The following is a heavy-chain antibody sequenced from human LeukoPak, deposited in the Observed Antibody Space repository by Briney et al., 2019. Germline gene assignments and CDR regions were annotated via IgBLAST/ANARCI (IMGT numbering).Heavy chain of an antibody. CDR2: IYYSGSA. CDR3: ARSYGSGNYFDY. V-gene: IGHV4-59*01. Sequence: AETLPLTCTVSGVSISTYYWSWLGPPPGKGLEGIGYIYYSGSAKHNPPLKSRVTISVDTSKNQFSLKLSSVTAADTAVYYCARSYGSGNYFDYWGQGILVTVSS. J-gene: IGHJ4*02. D-gene: IGHD3-10*01. CDR1: GVSISTYY.